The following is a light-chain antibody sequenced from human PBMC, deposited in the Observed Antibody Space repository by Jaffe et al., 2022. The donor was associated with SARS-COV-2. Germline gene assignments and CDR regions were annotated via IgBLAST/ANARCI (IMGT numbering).Light chain of an antibody. CDR2: GAS. Sequence: EVVLTQSPGTLSLSPGERATLSCRASQSLGSAYLAWYQKKPGQPPRLLIYGASGRATGIPDRFSGGGSGTNSTLTISRLEPGDFAVYYCQQYGSTPAWTFGQGTKVEVK. J-gene: IGKJ1*01. V-gene: IGKV3-20*01. CDR1: QSLGSAY. CDR3: QQYGSTPAWT.